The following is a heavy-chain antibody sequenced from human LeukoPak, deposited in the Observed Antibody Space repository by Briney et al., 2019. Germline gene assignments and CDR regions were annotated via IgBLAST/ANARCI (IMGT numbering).Heavy chain of an antibody. Sequence: GGSLRLSCAASGFTFSSYGMHWVRQAPGKGLEWVAVISYDGSNKYYADSVKGRFTISRDNSKSMLYLQMNSLRAEDTAVYYCAKEGYYYDSSGYNYYYGMDVWGQGTTVTVSS. V-gene: IGHV3-30*18. J-gene: IGHJ6*02. CDR2: ISYDGSNK. CDR1: GFTFSSYG. D-gene: IGHD3-22*01. CDR3: AKEGYYYDSSGYNYYYGMDV.